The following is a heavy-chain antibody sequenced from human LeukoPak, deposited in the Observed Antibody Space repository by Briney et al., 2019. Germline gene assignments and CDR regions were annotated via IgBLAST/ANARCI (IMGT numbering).Heavy chain of an antibody. J-gene: IGHJ4*02. V-gene: IGHV4-30-4*08. D-gene: IGHD6-19*01. CDR3: ARETNESGSGWSLDY. CDR1: GGSISSGSYY. Sequence: PSETLSLTCTVSGGSISSGSYYWSWIRQPPGKGLEWIGYIYYSGSTYYNPSLKSRVTISVDTSKNQFSLKLSSVTAADTAVYYCARETNESGSGWSLDYWGQGTLVTVSS. CDR2: IYYSGST.